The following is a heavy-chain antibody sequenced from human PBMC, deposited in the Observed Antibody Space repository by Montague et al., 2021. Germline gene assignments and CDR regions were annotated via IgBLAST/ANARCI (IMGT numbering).Heavy chain of an antibody. CDR3: AKNRAAPGRSSFDY. CDR1: GFTFSDSA. D-gene: IGHD6-13*01. V-gene: IGHV3-23*01. J-gene: IGHJ4*02. CDR2: TSATGGGT. Sequence: SLRLSCAASGFTFSDSAMSWVRQAPGKGLEWVSGTSATGGGTLSADSVKGRFIISRDNSKNTLFLQMNSLRADDTAVYYCAKNRAAPGRSSFDYWGQGTLVTVSS.